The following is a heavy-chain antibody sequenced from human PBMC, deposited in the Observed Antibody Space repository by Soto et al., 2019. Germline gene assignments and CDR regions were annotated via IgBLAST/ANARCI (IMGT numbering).Heavy chain of an antibody. CDR2: VRGNGDPP. V-gene: IGHV3-64D*06. J-gene: IGHJ4*02. Sequence: PGGSLRLSCSASGFTFSGYAMHWVRQAPGKGLEYVSGVRGNGDPPFYADSVKGRFTISRDNSKNTLYPQMSSLSADDTAVYYCVKSRGGNNFDFFDWGQGALVTVSS. D-gene: IGHD5-12*01. CDR3: VKSRGGNNFDFFD. CDR1: GFTFSGYA.